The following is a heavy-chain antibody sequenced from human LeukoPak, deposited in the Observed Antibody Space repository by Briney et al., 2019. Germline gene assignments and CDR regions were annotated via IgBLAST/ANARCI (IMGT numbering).Heavy chain of an antibody. D-gene: IGHD6-19*01. CDR2: ISSNGGST. Sequence: PGGSLRLSCSASGFTFGGYAMHWVRQAPGKGLEFVSAISSNGGSTYYADSVKGRFTISRDNSKNMLYLQVSSLRADDTAVYYCVKNGIYSSGWYGGYFDYWGQGTLVTVSS. CDR3: VKNGIYSSGWYGGYFDY. V-gene: IGHV3-64D*09. J-gene: IGHJ4*02. CDR1: GFTFGGYA.